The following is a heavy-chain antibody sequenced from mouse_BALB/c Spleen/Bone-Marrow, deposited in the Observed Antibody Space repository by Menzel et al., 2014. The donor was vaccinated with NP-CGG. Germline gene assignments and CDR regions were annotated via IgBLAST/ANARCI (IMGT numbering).Heavy chain of an antibody. CDR1: GFTFSSYG. CDR3: ARQKADYYAMDY. J-gene: IGHJ4*01. V-gene: IGHV5-6*01. CDR2: ISSGDSTT. Sequence: EVKLEESGGDLVKPGGSLKLSCAASGFTFSSYGMSWVRQTPDKRLEWVATISSGDSTTYYPESVKGRFTISRDNAKNTLYLLMSSLKSEDTAMYYCARQKADYYAMDYWGQGTSVTVSS.